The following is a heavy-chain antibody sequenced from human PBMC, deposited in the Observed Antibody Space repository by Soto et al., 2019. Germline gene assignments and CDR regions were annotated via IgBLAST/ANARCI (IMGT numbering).Heavy chain of an antibody. Sequence: QVQRQQWGAGLLRPSETLSLTWAVYGGFFSGYYWSWIRQPPGKGLEWIEETNHSGSTNYNPSLKSRVTISVDTSKNQFSLKLSSVTAADTAVYYCARGEVATIIYYYYYYGMDVWGQGTTVTVSS. V-gene: IGHV4-34*01. D-gene: IGHD5-12*01. J-gene: IGHJ6*02. CDR3: ARGEVATIIYYYYYYGMDV. CDR2: TNHSGST. CDR1: GGFFSGYY.